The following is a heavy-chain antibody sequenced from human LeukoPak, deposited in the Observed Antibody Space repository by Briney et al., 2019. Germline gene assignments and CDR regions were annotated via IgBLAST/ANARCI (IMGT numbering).Heavy chain of an antibody. CDR2: ISAYNGNT. D-gene: IGHD2-2*01. V-gene: IGHV1-18*01. J-gene: IGHJ4*02. CDR3: ARVGYCSSTSCQYPPPKY. Sequence: RASVKVSCKASGYTFTSYGISWVRQAPGQGLEWMGWISAYNGNTNYAQKLQGRVTMTTDTSTSTAYMELRSLRSDDTAVYYCARVGYCSSTSCQYPPPKYWGQGTLVTVSS. CDR1: GYTFTSYG.